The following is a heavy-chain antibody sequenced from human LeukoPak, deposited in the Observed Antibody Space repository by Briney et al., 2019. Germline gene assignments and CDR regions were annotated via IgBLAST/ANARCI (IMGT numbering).Heavy chain of an antibody. CDR1: GFTFRTYS. Sequence: GGSLRLSCAASGFTFRTYSMNWVRQAPGKGLEWVSLISSSSNYKYYADSVKGRFTISRDNAKNTLYLQMNSLRAEDTAVYYCARGNYYGMDVWGQGTTVTVSS. V-gene: IGHV3-21*01. D-gene: IGHD2/OR15-2a*01. CDR2: ISSSSNYK. J-gene: IGHJ6*02. CDR3: ARGNYYGMDV.